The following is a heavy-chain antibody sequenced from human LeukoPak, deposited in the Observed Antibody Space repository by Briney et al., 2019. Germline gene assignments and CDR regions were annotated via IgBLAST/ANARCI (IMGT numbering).Heavy chain of an antibody. V-gene: IGHV3-53*01. CDR3: AKEEPNWNLPFDP. J-gene: IGHJ5*02. Sequence: GGSLRLSCAASGFTVSSNYMSWVRQAPGKGLEWVSVIYSGGSTYYADSVKGRFTISRDNSKNTLYLQMNSLRAEDTAVYYCAKEEPNWNLPFDPWGQGTLVTVSS. D-gene: IGHD1-20*01. CDR2: IYSGGST. CDR1: GFTVSSNY.